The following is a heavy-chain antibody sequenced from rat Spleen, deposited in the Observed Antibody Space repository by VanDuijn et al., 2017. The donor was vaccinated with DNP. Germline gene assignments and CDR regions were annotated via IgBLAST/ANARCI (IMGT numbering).Heavy chain of an antibody. CDR2: MSSGGRT. CDR1: GFSLTSYS. J-gene: IGHJ2*01. CDR3: ARSDYSDDSYYYGYFDY. D-gene: IGHD1-12*02. V-gene: IGHV2-6*01. Sequence: QVQLEESGPGLVQPSQTLSLTCTVSGFSLTSYSVAWVRQPPGKGLEWIAAMSSGGRTYYNSPLKSRLSISRDTSKSQVFLKMNSLQTEDTAMYFCARSDYSDDSYYYGYFDYWGQGVMVTVSS.